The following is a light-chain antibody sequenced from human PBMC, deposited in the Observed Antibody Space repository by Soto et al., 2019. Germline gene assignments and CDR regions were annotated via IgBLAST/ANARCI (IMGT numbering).Light chain of an antibody. CDR1: QSISSW. J-gene: IGKJ4*01. V-gene: IGKV1-5*03. Sequence: EILMTQSPATLSASVGDRVTITCRASQSISSWLAWYQQKPGKAPKLLIYKASSLESGVPSRFSGSGSGTEFTLSSIRLQDDDFSSYHCQQYKSDPTFGGGTKVEIK. CDR2: KAS. CDR3: QQYKSDPT.